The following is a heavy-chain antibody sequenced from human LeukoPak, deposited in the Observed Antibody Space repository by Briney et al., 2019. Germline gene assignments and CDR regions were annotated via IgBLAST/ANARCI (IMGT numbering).Heavy chain of an antibody. Sequence: PSETLSLTCTVSGDSISSGNYYWTWIRQPPGKGLEWIGSIYYSGSTYYNPSLKSRVTISVDTSKNQFSLKLSSVTAADTAVYYCARSRLDTMVRGVIIRGSYYYYYMDVWGKGTTVTISS. D-gene: IGHD3-10*01. J-gene: IGHJ6*03. V-gene: IGHV4-39*01. CDR2: IYYSGST. CDR3: ARSRLDTMVRGVIIRGSYYYYYMDV. CDR1: GDSISSGNYY.